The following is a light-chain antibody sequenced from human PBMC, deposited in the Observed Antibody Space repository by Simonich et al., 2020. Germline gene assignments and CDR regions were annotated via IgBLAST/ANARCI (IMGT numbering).Light chain of an antibody. CDR1: LSFLYSSNNKNY. V-gene: IGKV4-1*01. CDR2: GES. CDR3: QQYYSTPLT. J-gene: IGKJ4*01. Sequence: DIVMTQSPDSLAVSLGERATINCKSSLSFLYSSNNKNYLAWYQQKPGQPPKLLSYGESTRESGVPDRFSGSGSGTDFTLTISSLQAEDVAVYYCQQYYSTPLTFGGGTKVEIK.